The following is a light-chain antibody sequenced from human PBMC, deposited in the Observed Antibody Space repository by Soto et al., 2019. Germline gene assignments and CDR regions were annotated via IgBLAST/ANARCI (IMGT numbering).Light chain of an antibody. CDR3: HHYDNLPYS. V-gene: IGKV1-33*01. CDR1: QDISNY. J-gene: IGKJ2*03. CDR2: DAT. Sequence: DIQMTHSPSSLSASVVDRVTITCQASQDISNYLNWYQQKPGKAPNLLIYDATNLETGVPSRISGSGSETDFTFTISGLQPEDIATYYCHHYDNLPYSFDQGTELEIK.